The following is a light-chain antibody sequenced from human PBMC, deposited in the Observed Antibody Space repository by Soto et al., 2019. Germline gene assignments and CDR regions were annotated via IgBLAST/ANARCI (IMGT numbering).Light chain of an antibody. CDR1: QAISSS. J-gene: IGKJ2*01. CDR3: QHRDDYPYT. Sequence: DIQLTQSPSFLSASVGDRVTITCRASQAISSSLAWYQHNPGKAPKLLIYAASTLQNGVPSSFSGSGSGTEFTLTISSLQPEDFATYYCQHRDDYPYTFGQGTKVEIK. V-gene: IGKV1-9*01. CDR2: AAS.